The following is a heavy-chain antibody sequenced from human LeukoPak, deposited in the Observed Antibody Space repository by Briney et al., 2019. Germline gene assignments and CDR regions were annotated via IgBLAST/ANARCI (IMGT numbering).Heavy chain of an antibody. CDR1: GGSISINDYY. CDR2: IYYAGST. D-gene: IGHD2-2*01. J-gene: IGHJ4*02. CDR3: ARVGRFCLTTSCYIGY. V-gene: IGHV4-39*07. Sequence: SETLSLTCTVSGGSISINDYYWGWIRQPPEKGLEWIGNIYYAGSTFYNPSLKSRVTISVDTSENHFSLKLSSVTAADTALYYCARVGRFCLTTSCYIGYWGQGIFVTVSS.